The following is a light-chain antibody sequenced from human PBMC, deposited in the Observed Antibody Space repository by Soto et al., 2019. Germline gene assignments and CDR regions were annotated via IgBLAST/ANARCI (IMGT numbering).Light chain of an antibody. V-gene: IGKV1-5*03. J-gene: IGKJ4*01. CDR2: KAY. CDR3: QHYNSYPLT. CDR1: QSISSW. Sequence: DIQMTQSPSTLSASVGDRVIIICRASQSISSWLAGYQQKPGKAPELLIYKAYSLQSGVPSRFSGSGSGTVFTLTISSLQPDDFATYYCQHYNSYPLTFGGGTKVEIK.